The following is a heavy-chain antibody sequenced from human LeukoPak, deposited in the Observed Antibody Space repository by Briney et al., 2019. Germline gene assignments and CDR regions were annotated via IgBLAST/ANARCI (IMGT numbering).Heavy chain of an antibody. D-gene: IGHD6-19*01. CDR1: GFTFSSYG. J-gene: IGHJ4*02. CDR2: ISYDGSNK. CDR3: AKDPTKQWLVPDFDY. V-gene: IGHV3-30*18. Sequence: PGGSLRLSCAASGFTFSSYGMHWVRLAPGKGLEWVAVISYDGSNKYYADSVKGRFTISRDNSKNTLYLQMNSLRAEDTAVYYCAKDPTKQWLVPDFDYWGQGTLVTVSS.